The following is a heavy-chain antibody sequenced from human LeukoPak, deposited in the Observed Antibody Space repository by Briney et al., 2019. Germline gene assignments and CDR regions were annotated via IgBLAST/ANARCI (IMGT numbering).Heavy chain of an antibody. CDR1: GGSISSYY. V-gene: IGHV4-59*01. D-gene: IGHD4-17*01. CDR3: ARGRYNDYGFDY. Sequence: PSETLSLTCTVSGGSISSYYWSWLRQPPGKELEWIGYLYYSGSTNYNPSFKIRVTMSVDTSKNPFSLKLNSMTAADTAVYFCARGRYNDYGFDYWGQGTLVTVSS. CDR2: LYYSGST. J-gene: IGHJ4*02.